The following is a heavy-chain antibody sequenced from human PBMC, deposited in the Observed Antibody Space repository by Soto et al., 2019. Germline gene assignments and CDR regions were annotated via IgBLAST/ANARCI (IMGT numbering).Heavy chain of an antibody. D-gene: IGHD2-15*01. CDR3: AKDGAPRYCSRSSCHPAGAY. J-gene: IGHJ4*02. Sequence: GGSLRLSCAGSGFTFSNYGLHWVRQAPGKGLDWVSFISFDGSHKYYADSVKGRFTISRDNSNNMLYLQMYSLTTEDTGVYYCAKDGAPRYCSRSSCHPAGAYWGQGTLVTVSS. CDR1: GFTFSNYG. V-gene: IGHV3-30*18. CDR2: ISFDGSHK.